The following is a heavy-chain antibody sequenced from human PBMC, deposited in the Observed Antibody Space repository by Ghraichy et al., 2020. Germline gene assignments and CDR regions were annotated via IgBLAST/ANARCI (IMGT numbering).Heavy chain of an antibody. D-gene: IGHD3-3*01. Sequence: GGSLRLSCAASGFTFNRYSMSWVRQAPGRGLEWVSSIGFSSSYIYYADSVKGRFTISRDHAKNSLYLQTNSLRAEDTAVYYCARGENYDFWSSYPRTPRNSNYYGLDVWGKGTTVTVSS. J-gene: IGHJ6*04. CDR1: GFTFNRYS. CDR2: IGFSSSYI. CDR3: ARGENYDFWSSYPRTPRNSNYYGLDV. V-gene: IGHV3-21*01.